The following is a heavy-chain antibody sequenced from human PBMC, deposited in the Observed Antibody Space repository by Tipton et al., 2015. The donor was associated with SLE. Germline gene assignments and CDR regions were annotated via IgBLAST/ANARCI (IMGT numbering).Heavy chain of an antibody. J-gene: IGHJ4*02. CDR1: GGSISSGIYY. CDR3: ASILLGQFDY. CDR2: IYTSGST. D-gene: IGHD2/OR15-2a*01. V-gene: IGHV4-61*09. Sequence: LRLSCTVSGGSISSGIYYWSWIRQPAGKGLEWIGHIYTSGSTNYNPSLKSRVTISVDTSKNQFSLKLSSVTAADTAVYYCASILLGQFDYWGQGTLVTVSS.